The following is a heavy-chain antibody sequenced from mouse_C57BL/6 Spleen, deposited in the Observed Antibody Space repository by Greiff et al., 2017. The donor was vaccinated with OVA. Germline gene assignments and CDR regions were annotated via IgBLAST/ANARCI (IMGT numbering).Heavy chain of an antibody. CDR1: GYTFTSYW. CDR3: ARRTTVVAARAMDY. D-gene: IGHD1-1*01. CDR2: IYPGSGST. Sequence: QVQLQQPGAELVKPGASVKMSCKASGYTFTSYWITWVKQRPGQGLEWIGDIYPGSGSTNYNEKFKSKATLTVDTSSSTAYMQLSSLASEDSAVDYCARRTTVVAARAMDYWGQGTSVTVSS. V-gene: IGHV1-55*01. J-gene: IGHJ4*01.